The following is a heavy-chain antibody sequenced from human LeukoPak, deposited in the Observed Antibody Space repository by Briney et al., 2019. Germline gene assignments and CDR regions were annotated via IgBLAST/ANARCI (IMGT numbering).Heavy chain of an antibody. V-gene: IGHV3-23*01. J-gene: IGHJ4*02. Sequence: GGSLRLSCAAPGFTFSGYAMYWVRQAPGKGLEWVSCISAGGGNTYYRDTVKGRFTISRDDSENTLYLQMNSLRAEDTAVYYCAKFYSNSWYFFDSWGQGSLVTVSS. CDR3: AKFYSNSWYFFDS. CDR2: ISAGGGNT. D-gene: IGHD6-13*01. CDR1: GFTFSGYA.